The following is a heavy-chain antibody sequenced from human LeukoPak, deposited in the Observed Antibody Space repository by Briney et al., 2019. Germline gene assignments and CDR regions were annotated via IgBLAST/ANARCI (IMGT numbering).Heavy chain of an antibody. D-gene: IGHD4-11*01. CDR1: GGSFSGYY. J-gene: IGHJ4*02. Sequence: PSETLSLTCAVYGGSFSGYYWSWIRQPPGKGLEWIGEINHSGSTNYNPSLKSRVTISVDTSKNQFSLKLSSVTAADTAVYYCAGDSKPYYFDYWGQGTLVTVSS. CDR2: INHSGST. V-gene: IGHV4-34*01. CDR3: AGDSKPYYFDY.